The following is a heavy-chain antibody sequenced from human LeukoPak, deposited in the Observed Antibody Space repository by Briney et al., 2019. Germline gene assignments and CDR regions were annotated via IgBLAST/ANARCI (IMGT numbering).Heavy chain of an antibody. CDR1: GFTFSSSW. CDR3: TRASRKEPDY. CDR2: INSDGSST. Sequence: GGSLRLSCAASGFTFSSSWMHWVRQTPGKGLVWVSRINSDGSSTSYADSVKGRFTISRDNAKNTLSLQMNSPRAEDTAVYYCTRASRKEPDYWGQGTLVTVSS. V-gene: IGHV3-74*01. J-gene: IGHJ4*02. D-gene: IGHD1-14*01.